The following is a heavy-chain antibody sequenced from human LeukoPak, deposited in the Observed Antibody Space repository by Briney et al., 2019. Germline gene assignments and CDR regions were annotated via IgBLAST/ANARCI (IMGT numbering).Heavy chain of an antibody. CDR1: GGSISSYY. CDR3: ARDPTDYGGYDFDY. D-gene: IGHD4-23*01. V-gene: IGHV4-59*12. CDR2: IYYTGNT. J-gene: IGHJ4*02. Sequence: SETLSLTCTVSGGSISSYYWSWIRQPPGRGLEWIGYIYYTGNTNYNPSLKSRVTISVDTSKNQFSLKLSSVTAADTAVYYCARDPTDYGGYDFDYWGQGTLVTVSS.